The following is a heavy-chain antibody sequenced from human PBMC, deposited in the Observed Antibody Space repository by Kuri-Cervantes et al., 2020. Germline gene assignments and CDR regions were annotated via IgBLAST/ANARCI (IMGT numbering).Heavy chain of an antibody. Sequence: SETLSLTCAVYGGSFSGYYWSWIRQPPGKGLEWIGEINHSGSTNYNPSLKSRVTISVDTSKNQFSLKLSSVTAADTAVYFCARYRRGEGKGFDYWGQGTLVTVS. J-gene: IGHJ4*02. V-gene: IGHV4-34*01. CDR2: INHSGST. CDR3: ARYRRGEGKGFDY. CDR1: GGSFSGYY. D-gene: IGHD1-14*01.